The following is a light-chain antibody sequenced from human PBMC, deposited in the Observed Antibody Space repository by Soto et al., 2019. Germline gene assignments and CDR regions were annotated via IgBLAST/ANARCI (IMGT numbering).Light chain of an antibody. CDR1: SSDVGSYNL. CDR3: CSYAGSSTFPYV. J-gene: IGLJ1*01. V-gene: IGLV2-23*02. CDR2: EVS. Sequence: QSVLTQPASVSGSPGQSITISCTGTSSDVGSYNLVSWYQQHPGKAPKLVIYEVSKRPSGVSNRFSGSKSGNTASLTISGLQAEDEADYYCCSYAGSSTFPYVFGTGTKVTFL.